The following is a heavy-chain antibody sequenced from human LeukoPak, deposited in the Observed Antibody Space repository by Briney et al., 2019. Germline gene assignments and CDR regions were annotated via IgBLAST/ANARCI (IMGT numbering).Heavy chain of an antibody. J-gene: IGHJ6*02. CDR1: GGSISSGGYY. CDR3: ARDVVVPAAIPIYYYYYGMDV. CDR2: IYYSGST. V-gene: IGHV4-39*01. D-gene: IGHD2-2*02. Sequence: SQTLSLTCTVSGGSISSGGYYWSWIRQPPGKGLEWIGSIYYSGSTYYNPSLKSRVTISVDTSKNQFSLKLSSVTAADTAVYYCARDVVVPAAIPIYYYYYGMDVWGQGTTVTVSS.